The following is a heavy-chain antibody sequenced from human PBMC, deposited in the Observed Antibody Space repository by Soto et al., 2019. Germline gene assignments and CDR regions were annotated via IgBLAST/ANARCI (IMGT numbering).Heavy chain of an antibody. D-gene: IGHD6-13*01. V-gene: IGHV3-30*18. J-gene: IGHJ6*02. CDR1: GFTFSSYG. Sequence: GGSLRLSCAASGFTFSSYGMHWVRQAPGKGLEWVAIISYDGSNKYYADSVKGRFTISRDNSKNTLYLQMNSLRAEDTAVYYCAKDRVLGSSSWLYYYYDMDVWGQGTTVTVSS. CDR3: AKDRVLGSSSWLYYYYDMDV. CDR2: ISYDGSNK.